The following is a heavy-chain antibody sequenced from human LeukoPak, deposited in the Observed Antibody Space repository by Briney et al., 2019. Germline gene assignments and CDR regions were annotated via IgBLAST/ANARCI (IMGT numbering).Heavy chain of an antibody. CDR2: NYPGDSDT. Sequence: GESLKISCKGSGYSFATYWIGWVRQMPGKGLEWMGINYPGDSDTTYSPSFQGQVTMSADKSISTAYLQWSSLKASDIAMYYCARRVSSSGFDAFDVWGQGTMVTVSS. CDR3: ARRVSSSGFDAFDV. V-gene: IGHV5-51*01. J-gene: IGHJ3*01. CDR1: GYSFATYW. D-gene: IGHD5-12*01.